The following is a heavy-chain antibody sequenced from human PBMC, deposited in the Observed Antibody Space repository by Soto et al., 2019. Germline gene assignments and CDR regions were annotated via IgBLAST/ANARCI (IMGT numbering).Heavy chain of an antibody. CDR1: GFTFSSYS. D-gene: IGHD1-26*01. V-gene: IGHV3-21*01. Sequence: PGGSLRLSCAASGFTFSSYSMNWVRRAPGKGLEWVSSISSSSSYIYYADSVKGRFTISRDNAKNSLYLQMNSLRAEDTAVYYCARGLRWELQIYFDYWGQGTLVTVSS. CDR2: ISSSSSYI. J-gene: IGHJ4*02. CDR3: ARGLRWELQIYFDY.